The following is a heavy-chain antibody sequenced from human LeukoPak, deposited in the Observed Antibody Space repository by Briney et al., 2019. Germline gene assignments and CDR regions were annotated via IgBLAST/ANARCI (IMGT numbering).Heavy chain of an antibody. CDR3: ATIPYYKAEGGGAFDI. V-gene: IGHV3-30-3*01. Sequence: PGGSLRLSCAASGFTFSSYVIHWVRQAPGKGLEWVSVISDDGSNKYYADSVKGRFTISRDNSKNTLYLQMNSLRAEDTAVYYCATIPYYKAEGGGAFDIWGQGTMVTVSS. CDR1: GFTFSSYV. J-gene: IGHJ3*02. CDR2: ISDDGSNK. D-gene: IGHD2-8*01.